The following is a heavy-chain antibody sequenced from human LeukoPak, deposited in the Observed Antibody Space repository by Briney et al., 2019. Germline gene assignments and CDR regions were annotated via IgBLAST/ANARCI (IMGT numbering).Heavy chain of an antibody. V-gene: IGHV4-39*07. CDR3: ARDHLANLASRLFDP. J-gene: IGHJ5*02. CDR2: MYYRGNT. Sequence: PSETLSLTCTVSGGSISTITYYWGWIRQPPGKGLEWVGHMYYRGNTFYNPSLKSRVTISVDTSKNQFSLKLSSVTAADTAVYYCARDHLANLASRLFDPWGQGTLVTVSS. D-gene: IGHD3-3*01. CDR1: GGSISTITYY.